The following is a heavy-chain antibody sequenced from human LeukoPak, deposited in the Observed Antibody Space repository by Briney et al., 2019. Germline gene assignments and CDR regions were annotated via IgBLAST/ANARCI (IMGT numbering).Heavy chain of an antibody. CDR1: GGSISSYY. CDR3: ARQSISGSSLSYLDY. J-gene: IGHJ4*02. D-gene: IGHD3-22*01. Sequence: SETLSLTCTVSGGSISSYYWSWIRQPPGKGLEWIGNIYDSGSTNYNPSLKSRVTISVDTSKNQCSLKLSSVTAADTAVYYCARQSISGSSLSYLDYWGQGTLVNVSS. V-gene: IGHV4-59*01. CDR2: IYDSGST.